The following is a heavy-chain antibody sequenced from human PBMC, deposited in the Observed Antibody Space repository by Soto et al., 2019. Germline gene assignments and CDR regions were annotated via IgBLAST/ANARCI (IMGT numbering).Heavy chain of an antibody. CDR3: SRRYFDCFDY. J-gene: IGHJ4*02. CDR1: GYTLTSYG. Sequence: QVQLVQSGAEVKKPGASVKVSCKASGYTLTSYGISWVRQAPGQGLEWMGWISAYNGNTNYAQKLQGRVTMTTDTSTSTGYMEVRNLRADETGVDYCSRRYFDCFDYWGQGTLVTVSS. V-gene: IGHV1-18*01. D-gene: IGHD3-9*01. CDR2: ISAYNGNT.